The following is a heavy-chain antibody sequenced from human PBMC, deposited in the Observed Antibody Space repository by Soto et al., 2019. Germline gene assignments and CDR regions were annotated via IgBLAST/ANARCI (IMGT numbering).Heavy chain of an antibody. CDR1: GFTFSNAW. V-gene: IGHV3-74*01. CDR2: INSDGSST. D-gene: IGHD3-10*01. Sequence: PGGSLRLSCAASGFTFSNAWMNWVRQAPGKGLEWVGRINSDGSSTSYADSVKGRFTISRDNAKNTLYLQMNSLRAEDTAVYYCARVRTMVRGVPFDYWGQGTLVIVSS. CDR3: ARVRTMVRGVPFDY. J-gene: IGHJ4*02.